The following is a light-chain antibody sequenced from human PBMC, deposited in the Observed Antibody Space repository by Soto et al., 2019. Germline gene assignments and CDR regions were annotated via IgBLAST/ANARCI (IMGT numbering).Light chain of an antibody. V-gene: IGKV3-11*01. CDR1: QSVSTY. J-gene: IGKJ4*01. CDR2: DAS. CDR3: QQRNSWPLT. Sequence: EIVLTQSPATLSSSPGERATLSCRASQSVSTYLAWYQHKPGQAPRLLIYDASNRSTGITDRFSGSGSGTDFTLTISSLEPEDFAVYYCQQRNSWPLTFGGGTKVEIK.